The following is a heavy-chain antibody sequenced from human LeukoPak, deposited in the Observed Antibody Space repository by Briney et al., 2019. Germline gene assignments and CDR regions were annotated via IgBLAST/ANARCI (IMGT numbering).Heavy chain of an antibody. J-gene: IGHJ4*02. CDR3: AKDRWLQGYFDY. CDR2: IKEDGSEK. D-gene: IGHD5-24*01. V-gene: IGHV3-7*01. CDR1: GFTFSRYW. Sequence: GGSLRLSCAASGFTFSRYWMSWVRQAPGKGLEWVANIKEDGSEKYYVDSVKGRFTISRDNSKKTVYLQMNSLRTEDTAVYYCAKDRWLQGYFDYWGQGTLVTVPS.